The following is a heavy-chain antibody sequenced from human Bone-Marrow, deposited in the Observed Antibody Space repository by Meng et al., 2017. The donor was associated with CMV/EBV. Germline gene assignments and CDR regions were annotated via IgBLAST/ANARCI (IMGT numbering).Heavy chain of an antibody. CDR1: GDSVSSGRYY. CDR3: ARDPAPLSGWDY. J-gene: IGHJ4*02. D-gene: IGHD6-19*01. V-gene: IGHV4-61*01. CDR2: VHYSGST. Sequence: SEPLSLTCTVSGDSVSSGRYYWSWIRQPPGKGLEWIGYVHYSGSTNYSPSLKSRVTMSVDTSKNQFSLKVSSVTAADTAVYYCARDPAPLSGWDYWGQGTLVTVSS.